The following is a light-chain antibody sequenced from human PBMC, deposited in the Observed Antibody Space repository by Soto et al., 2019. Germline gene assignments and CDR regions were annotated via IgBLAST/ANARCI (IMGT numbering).Light chain of an antibody. CDR1: QTIFNF. CDR3: QQCYSSTWT. Sequence: DIQMTQSPSSLSASVGDRITITCRASQTIFNFLNWYQQKPGKAPKLVIYAASNLQSGVPSRFSGSGSGTDFTLTISSLQPKDFATYLCQQCYSSTWTFGQGTKLEI. V-gene: IGKV1-39*01. J-gene: IGKJ1*01. CDR2: AAS.